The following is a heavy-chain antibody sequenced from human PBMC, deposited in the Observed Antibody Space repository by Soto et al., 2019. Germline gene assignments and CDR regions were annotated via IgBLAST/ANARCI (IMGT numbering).Heavy chain of an antibody. V-gene: IGHV4-59*08. J-gene: IGHJ4*02. CDR3: ARHSNEYRKSLDY. Sequence: QLQLQESGPGLVKPSETLSLTCTVSGGSISGYYWSWIRQPPGKGLEWMAYIHYSGSSNSNPSLKSRVTISVDTSRNQFSLKLTSVTAADTAVYYCARHSNEYRKSLDYWGQGTLVTVSS. CDR1: GGSISGYY. CDR2: IHYSGSS. D-gene: IGHD1-1*01.